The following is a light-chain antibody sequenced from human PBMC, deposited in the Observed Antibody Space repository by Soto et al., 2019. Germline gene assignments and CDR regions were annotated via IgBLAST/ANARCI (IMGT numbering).Light chain of an antibody. Sequence: EIVLTQSPGTLSLSPGERETLSCRASRRVTSSYLAWYQQKPGQAPRLLIYGASSRATGIPDRFSGSGSGTDFTLTISRLEPEDFAVYFCQQYGSAPWTFGQGTKVDIK. J-gene: IGKJ1*01. CDR2: GAS. CDR3: QQYGSAPWT. V-gene: IGKV3-20*01. CDR1: RRVTSSY.